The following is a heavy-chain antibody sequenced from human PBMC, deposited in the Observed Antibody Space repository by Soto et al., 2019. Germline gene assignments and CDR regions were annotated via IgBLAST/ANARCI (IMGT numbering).Heavy chain of an antibody. CDR3: GREGQQLAQEDYYRFNGMDV. CDR2: MGAHSGHT. V-gene: IGHV1-18*01. D-gene: IGHD6-13*01. J-gene: IGHJ6*02. Sequence: QFQLVQSGAEVKKPGASVKVSCKASVYNFTRFGISWVRQAPGHGFEWMGWMGAHSGHTRQPTKFQGRLSMTTDPSMHTAYIVLRRLTSDDTALYYSGREGQQLAQEDYYRFNGMDVWGQGTTVIVSS. CDR1: VYNFTRFG.